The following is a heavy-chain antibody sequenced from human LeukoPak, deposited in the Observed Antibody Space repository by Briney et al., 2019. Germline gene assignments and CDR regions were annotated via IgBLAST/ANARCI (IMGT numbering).Heavy chain of an antibody. J-gene: IGHJ4*02. Sequence: GGSLRLSCAASGFTFSSYGMHWVRQAPGKGLEWVSSISGSSSYIYYADSVKGRFTISRDNAKNSLYLQMNSLRAEDTAVYYCAREREDGDYDYWGQGTLVTVSS. D-gene: IGHD4-17*01. V-gene: IGHV3-21*01. CDR1: GFTFSSYG. CDR3: AREREDGDYDY. CDR2: ISGSSSYI.